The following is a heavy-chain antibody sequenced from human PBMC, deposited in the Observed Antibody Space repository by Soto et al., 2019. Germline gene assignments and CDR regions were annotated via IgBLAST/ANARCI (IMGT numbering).Heavy chain of an antibody. D-gene: IGHD4-17*01. Sequence: QAAAQRDVWIVCINPSSGNTGCARQFPGGVPLTRTTSISTAYMELSSLRSEDTALYYCARGDDYDAFDIWGQGTMVTVSS. CDR3: ARGDDYDAFDI. CDR2: INPSSGNT. J-gene: IGHJ3*02. V-gene: IGHV1-8*01.